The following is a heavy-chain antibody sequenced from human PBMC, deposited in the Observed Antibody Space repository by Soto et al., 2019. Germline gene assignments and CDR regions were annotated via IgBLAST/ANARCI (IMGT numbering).Heavy chain of an antibody. CDR1: GYSFTSYW. V-gene: IGHV5-10-1*01. Sequence: EALKISCKGCGYSFTSYWISWVRQMPGKGLEWMGRIDPSDSYTNYSPSFQGHVTISAYKSISTAYLQWSRLKASDTAMYYCARQYGSGLDVWGQGTTVTGSS. J-gene: IGHJ6*02. D-gene: IGHD3-10*01. CDR2: IDPSDSYT. CDR3: ARQYGSGLDV.